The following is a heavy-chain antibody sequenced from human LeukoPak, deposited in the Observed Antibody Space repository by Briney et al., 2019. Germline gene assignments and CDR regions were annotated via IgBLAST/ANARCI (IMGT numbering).Heavy chain of an antibody. D-gene: IGHD2-15*01. CDR3: ARGGYCSGSSCSYFDY. CDR2: INHSGST. J-gene: IGHJ4*02. Sequence: SETLSLTCAVYGGSFSGYYWSWIRQPPGKGLEWIGEINHSGSTNYNPSLKSRVTISVDTSKNQFSLKLSSVTAADTAVYYCARGGYCSGSSCSYFDYGGQGTLVTVSS. CDR1: GGSFSGYY. V-gene: IGHV4-34*01.